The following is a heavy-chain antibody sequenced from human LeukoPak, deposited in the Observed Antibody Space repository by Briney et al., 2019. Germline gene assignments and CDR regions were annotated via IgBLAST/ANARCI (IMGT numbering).Heavy chain of an antibody. V-gene: IGHV1-2*04. CDR1: GYTFTGYY. CDR3: ARESIAVAGRVDY. Sequence: AASVKVSCKASGYTFTGYYMHWVRQAPGQGLEWMGWINPNSGGTNYAQKFQGWVTMTRDTSISTAYMELSRLRSDDTAVYYCARESIAVAGRVDYWGQGTLVTVSS. D-gene: IGHD6-19*01. J-gene: IGHJ4*02. CDR2: INPNSGGT.